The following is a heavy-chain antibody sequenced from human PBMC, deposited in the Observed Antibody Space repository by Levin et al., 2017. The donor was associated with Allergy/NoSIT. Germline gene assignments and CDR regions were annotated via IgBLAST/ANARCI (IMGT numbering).Heavy chain of an antibody. Sequence: SCAASGFSFSSYEMNWVRQAPGKGLEWVSYISSSGITTYYADSVKGRFTISRDNAKNSLYLQMNSLRAEDTAVYFCAREYSSSSVRAFDIWGQGTMVTVSS. CDR3: AREYSSSSVRAFDI. D-gene: IGHD6-6*01. J-gene: IGHJ3*02. CDR2: ISSSGITT. CDR1: GFSFSSYE. V-gene: IGHV3-48*03.